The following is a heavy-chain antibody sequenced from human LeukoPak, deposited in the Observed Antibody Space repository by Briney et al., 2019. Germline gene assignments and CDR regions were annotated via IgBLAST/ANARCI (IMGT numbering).Heavy chain of an antibody. CDR1: GFTFSSYG. D-gene: IGHD4-17*01. CDR2: IGGSRGNT. J-gene: IGHJ3*02. Sequence: GGSLRLSCAVSGFTFSSYGMNWVRQAPGKGLEWVSAIGGSRGNTYYADSVRGRFTISRDNSKNTLYLQMNSLGAEDTAVYYCAKGRDDYGDPDAFDIWGQGTMVTVSS. V-gene: IGHV3-23*01. CDR3: AKGRDDYGDPDAFDI.